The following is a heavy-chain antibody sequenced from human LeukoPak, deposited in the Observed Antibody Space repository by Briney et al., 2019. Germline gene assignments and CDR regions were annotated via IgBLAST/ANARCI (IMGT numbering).Heavy chain of an antibody. CDR2: IYYSGST. CDR3: ARTVGYSYGERFDY. CDR1: GGSISGYY. J-gene: IGHJ4*02. V-gene: IGHV4-59*01. Sequence: SETLSLTCTVSGGSISGYYWTWIRQPPGKGLEYIGYIYYSGSTKYNPSLKSRVTISVDTSRNQFSLKLSSVTAADTAVYYCARTVGYSYGERFDYWGQGTLVTVSS. D-gene: IGHD5-18*01.